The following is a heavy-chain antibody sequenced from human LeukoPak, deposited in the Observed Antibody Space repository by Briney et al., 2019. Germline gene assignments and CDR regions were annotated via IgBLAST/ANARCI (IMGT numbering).Heavy chain of an antibody. Sequence: YSFXXXWXXXXRXMPXKGLXXXGXIYPGDSDTRYSPSFQGQVTISAAKSISTAYLQWSSLKASDTAMYYCARGGVGYDGLNWFDPWGQGTLVTVSS. CDR1: YSFXXXW. CDR3: ARGGVGYDGLNWFDP. D-gene: IGHD3-22*01. V-gene: IGHV5-51*01. J-gene: IGHJ5*02. CDR2: IYPGDSDT.